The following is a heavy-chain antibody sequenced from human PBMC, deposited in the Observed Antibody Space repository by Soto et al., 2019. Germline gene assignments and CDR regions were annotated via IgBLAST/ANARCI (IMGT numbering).Heavy chain of an antibody. CDR3: PRSAWGSYGDYHPYYYGMDV. Sequence: SETLSLTCAVSGGSISSGGYSWSWIRQPPGKGLEWIGYIYHSVSTYYNPSLKSRVTISVDRSKNQFSLKLSSVTAADTAVYYWPRSAWGSYGDYHPYYYGMDVWGQGTTVTVSS. J-gene: IGHJ6*01. D-gene: IGHD4-17*01. CDR2: IYHSVST. V-gene: IGHV4-30-2*01. CDR1: GGSISSGGYS.